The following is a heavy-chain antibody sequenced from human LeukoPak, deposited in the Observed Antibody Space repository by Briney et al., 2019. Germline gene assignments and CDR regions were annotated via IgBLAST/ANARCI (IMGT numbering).Heavy chain of an antibody. V-gene: IGHV4-34*01. CDR2: INHSGST. D-gene: IGHD5-18*01. CDR3: ARKTPGYSYGTGFDY. J-gene: IGHJ4*02. Sequence: SETLSLTCAVYGGSFSGYYWSWIRQPPGKGLEWIGEINHSGSTNYNPSLKSRVTISVDTSNNQFSLKLSSVTAADTAVYYCARKTPGYSYGTGFDYWGQGTLVTVSS. CDR1: GGSFSGYY.